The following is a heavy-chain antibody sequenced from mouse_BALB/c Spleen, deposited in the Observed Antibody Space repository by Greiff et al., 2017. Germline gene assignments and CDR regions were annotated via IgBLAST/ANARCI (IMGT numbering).Heavy chain of an antibody. CDR3: AREYIITTATWFAY. D-gene: IGHD1-2*01. J-gene: IGHJ3*01. CDR1: GFSLTSYG. CDR2: IWAGGST. V-gene: IGHV2-9*02. Sequence: VKLVESGPGLVAPSQSLSITCTVSGFSLTSYGVHWVRQPPGKGLEWLGVIWAGGSTNYNSALMSRLSISKDNSKSQVFLKMNSLQTDDTAMYYCAREYIITTATWFAYWGQGTLVTVSA.